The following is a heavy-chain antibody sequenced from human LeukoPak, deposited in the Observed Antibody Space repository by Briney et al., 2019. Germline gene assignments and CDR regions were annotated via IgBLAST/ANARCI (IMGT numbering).Heavy chain of an antibody. V-gene: IGHV3-33*01. CDR3: ARDFLRLGELSLGY. CDR1: GFTFSSYG. Sequence: GGSLRLSCAASGFTFSSYGMHWVRQAPGKGLEWVAVIWYDGSNKYYADSVKGRFTISRDSSKNTLYLQMNSLRAEDTAVYYCARDFLRLGELSLGYWGQGTLVTVSS. CDR2: IWYDGSNK. D-gene: IGHD3-16*02. J-gene: IGHJ4*02.